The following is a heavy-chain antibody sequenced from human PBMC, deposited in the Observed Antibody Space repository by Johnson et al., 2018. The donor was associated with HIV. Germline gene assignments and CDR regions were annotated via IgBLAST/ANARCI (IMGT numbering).Heavy chain of an antibody. CDR3: ARDIFYTDTAFDI. V-gene: IGHV3-9*01. J-gene: IGHJ3*02. Sequence: VQLVESGGGLVQPGRSLRLSCAASGFNFGDYAMHWVRQVAGKGLEWVAGINWNGGSIGYADSVKGRFIISRDNAKNSLHLQMNSLRAEDTAFYYCARDIFYTDTAFDIWGQGTMVTVSS. CDR1: GFNFGDYA. CDR2: INWNGGSI.